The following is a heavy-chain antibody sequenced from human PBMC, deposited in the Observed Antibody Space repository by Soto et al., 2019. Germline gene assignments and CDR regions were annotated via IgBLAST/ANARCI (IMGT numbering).Heavy chain of an antibody. CDR2: ISGSGVTT. CDR1: GFTFSSYA. V-gene: IGHV3-23*04. J-gene: IGHJ2*01. Sequence: EAQLVESGGGLVQPGGSLRLSCAVSGFTFSSYAMNWVRQAPGKGLEWVSSISGSGVTTYYADSVKGRFTISRDNSKNTLFLLLSSLRAEDTAVYYCAKRTQSQYFFDFWGRGTLVTVSS. CDR3: AKRTQSQYFFDF. D-gene: IGHD4-4*01.